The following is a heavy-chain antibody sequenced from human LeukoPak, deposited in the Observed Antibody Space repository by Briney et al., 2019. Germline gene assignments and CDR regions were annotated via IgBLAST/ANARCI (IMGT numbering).Heavy chain of an antibody. CDR3: ASGYSSGWYPPNYYYFGMDV. D-gene: IGHD6-19*01. V-gene: IGHV1-69*01. Sequence: SVKVSCKASGGTFSSYAISWVRQAPGQGLEWMGGIIPIFGTANYAQKFQGRVTITADESTSTAYMELSSLRSEDTAVYYCASGYSSGWYPPNYYYFGMDVWGQGATV. CDR1: GGTFSSYA. J-gene: IGHJ6*02. CDR2: IIPIFGTA.